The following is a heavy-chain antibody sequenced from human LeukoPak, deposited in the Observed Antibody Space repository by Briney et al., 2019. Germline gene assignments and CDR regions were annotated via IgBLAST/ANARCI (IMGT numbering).Heavy chain of an antibody. CDR1: GYTFTSYG. CDR3: ARAPRNSSTMLDF. CDR2: ISPDGGST. Sequence: ASVKVSCKASGYTFTSYGISWVRQAPGQGLEWVGLISPDGGSTAYAHRFQGRVIMTRDTSTSTAYMDLSSLRSEDTAVYHCARAPRNSSTMLDFWGQGTLVTISS. V-gene: IGHV1-18*01. J-gene: IGHJ4*02. D-gene: IGHD6-13*01.